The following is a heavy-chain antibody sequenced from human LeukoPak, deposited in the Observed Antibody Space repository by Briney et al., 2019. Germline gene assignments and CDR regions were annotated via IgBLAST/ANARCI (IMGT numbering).Heavy chain of an antibody. D-gene: IGHD3-3*01. J-gene: IGHJ5*02. CDR2: IIPMFGTA. Sequence: SVKVSCKASGGTFSSYAISWVRQAPGQGLEWMGGIIPMFGTANYAQKFQGRVTITTDESTSTAYMELSSLRSEDTAVYYCARLLGRFLDWLRFDPWGQGTLVTVSS. CDR1: GGTFSSYA. V-gene: IGHV1-69*05. CDR3: ARLLGRFLDWLRFDP.